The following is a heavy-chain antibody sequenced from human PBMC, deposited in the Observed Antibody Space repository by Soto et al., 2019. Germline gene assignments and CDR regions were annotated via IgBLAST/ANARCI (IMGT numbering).Heavy chain of an antibody. CDR1: GFTFSSYA. V-gene: IGHV3-23*01. D-gene: IGHD3-10*01. CDR2: ISGSGGST. Sequence: GGSLRLSCAASGFTFSSYAMSWVRQAPGKGLEWVSAISGSGGSTYYADSVKGRFTITIDNSKNKLYLQMNSLRVEATAVYYCAKDRYYGSGSYYTPHWFDTWGQGTLVTVSS. J-gene: IGHJ5*02. CDR3: AKDRYYGSGSYYTPHWFDT.